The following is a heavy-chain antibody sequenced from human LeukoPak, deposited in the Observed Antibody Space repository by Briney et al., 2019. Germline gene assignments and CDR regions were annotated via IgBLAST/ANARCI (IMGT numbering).Heavy chain of an antibody. CDR1: GYPQYLYP. CDR3: AKDRFDGGSYRRKHFDY. J-gene: IGHJ4*02. CDR2: INWDSGSI. Sequence: GGSQTLFCAASGYPQYLYPTHWVRQARGKAVEWVRGINWDSGSIGYADAVKGLFTISRDNAKNSLYLQMNSLRAEDTALYYCAKDRFDGGSYRRKHFDYWGQGTLVTVSS. D-gene: IGHD1-26*01. V-gene: IGHV3-9*01.